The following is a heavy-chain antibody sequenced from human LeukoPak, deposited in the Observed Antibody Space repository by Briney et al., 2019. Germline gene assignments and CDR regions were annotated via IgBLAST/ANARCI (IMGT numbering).Heavy chain of an antibody. Sequence: GASVKVSCKASGYTFTSYGMSWVRQAPGQGLEWMGWISAYNGNTNYAQKLQGRVTMTTDTSTSTAYMELRSLRSDDTAVYYCARGIAVAGGYYYYYLDVWGKGTTVTVSS. D-gene: IGHD6-19*01. CDR2: ISAYNGNT. CDR1: GYTFTSYG. V-gene: IGHV1-18*01. J-gene: IGHJ6*03. CDR3: ARGIAVAGGYYYYYLDV.